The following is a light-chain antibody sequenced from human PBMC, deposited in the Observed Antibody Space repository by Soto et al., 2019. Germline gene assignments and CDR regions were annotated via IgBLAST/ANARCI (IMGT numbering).Light chain of an antibody. CDR3: GTWDTSLSAAV. CDR2: DNN. V-gene: IGLV1-51*01. J-gene: IGLJ1*01. Sequence: QSGLTQPASVSASAGQKVTVSCSGSGSSIGNNFVSWYQQLPGTAPKLLTYDNNRRPSGIPDRFSGSKSGTSATLGITGLQTGDEADYYCGTWDTSLSAAVFGTGTKVTVL. CDR1: GSSIGNNF.